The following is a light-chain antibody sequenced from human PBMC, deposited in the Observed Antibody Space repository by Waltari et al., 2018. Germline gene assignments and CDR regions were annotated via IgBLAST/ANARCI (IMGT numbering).Light chain of an antibody. J-gene: IGLJ2*01. Sequence: SYELTQPPSVSVSPGQTASITCSGDKLGDKYVSWYQLKPGQSPVLVIYQDSQRPSGILERFSGSNSGNTATLTISGTQAMDEADYYCQAWDSSTVVFGGGTKLTVL. CDR1: KLGDKY. V-gene: IGLV3-1*01. CDR2: QDS. CDR3: QAWDSSTVV.